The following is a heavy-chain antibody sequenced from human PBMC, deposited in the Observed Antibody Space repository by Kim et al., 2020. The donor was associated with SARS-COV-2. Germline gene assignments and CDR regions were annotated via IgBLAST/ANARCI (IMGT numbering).Heavy chain of an antibody. CDR2: INPSGGST. V-gene: IGHV1-46*01. J-gene: IGHJ4*02. CDR1: GYTFTSYY. Sequence: ASVKVSCKASGYTFTSYYMHWVRQAPGQGLEWMGIINPSGGSTSYAQKFQGRVTMTRDTSTSTVYMELSSLRSEDTAVYYCARGGYYRIAAAGTGVYWGQGTLVTVSS. CDR3: ARGGYYRIAAAGTGVY. D-gene: IGHD6-13*01.